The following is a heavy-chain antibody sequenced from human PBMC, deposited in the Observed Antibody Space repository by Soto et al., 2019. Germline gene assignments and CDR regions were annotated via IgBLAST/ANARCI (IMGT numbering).Heavy chain of an antibody. CDR2: IYYSGST. D-gene: IGHD6-13*01. Sequence: SETLSLTCTVSGGSISSYYWSWIRQPPGKGLEWIGYIYYSGSTNYNPSLKSRVTISVDTSKNQFSLKLSSATAADTAVYYCARTSSRWRDSNWFDPWGQGTLVTVS. CDR1: GGSISSYY. CDR3: ARTSSRWRDSNWFDP. V-gene: IGHV4-59*08. J-gene: IGHJ5*02.